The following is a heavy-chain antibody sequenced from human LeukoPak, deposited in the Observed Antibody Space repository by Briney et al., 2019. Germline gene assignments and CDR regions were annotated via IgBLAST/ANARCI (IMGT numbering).Heavy chain of an antibody. CDR3: AKDIGRSSYYYFDY. V-gene: IGHV3-30*02. CDR2: IRYDGSDK. Sequence: GGSLRLSCAASVFTFSDYGMHWVRQAPGKGLEWVAFIRYDGSDKYYADSVRGRFTISIDNSKNTLYVQMNTLRAEDTAVYYCAKDIGRSSYYYFDYWGQGTLVTVSS. CDR1: VFTFSDYG. J-gene: IGHJ4*02. D-gene: IGHD6-13*01.